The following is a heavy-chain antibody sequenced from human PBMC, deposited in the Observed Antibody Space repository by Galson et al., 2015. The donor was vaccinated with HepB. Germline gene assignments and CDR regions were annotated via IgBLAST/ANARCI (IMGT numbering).Heavy chain of an antibody. CDR3: ATAELGVPPLDV. CDR1: GYTLTELS. D-gene: IGHD2-2*01. V-gene: IGHV1-24*01. Sequence: QSGAEVKKPGESLKVSCKVSGYTLTELSMHWVRQAPGKGLEWMGHFDHKNGETIYAQRFQGRLTMTEDTSTDTSYMDLSSLRYEDTAVYYCATAELGVPPLDVWGKGTTVTVSS. J-gene: IGHJ6*04. CDR2: FDHKNGET.